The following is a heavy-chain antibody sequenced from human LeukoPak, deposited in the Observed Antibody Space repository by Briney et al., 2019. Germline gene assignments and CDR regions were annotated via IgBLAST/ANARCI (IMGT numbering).Heavy chain of an antibody. CDR1: GYIFTSYD. CDR2: MNPNSGNT. Sequence: ASVKVSCKASGYIFTSYDINLVRQATGQGLEWMGWMNPNSGNTGYAQKFQGRVTMTRNTSISTAYMELSSLRSEDTAVYYCARRRSGPHPPDYWGQGTLVTVSS. CDR3: ARRRSGPHPPDY. D-gene: IGHD3-3*01. V-gene: IGHV1-8*01. J-gene: IGHJ4*02.